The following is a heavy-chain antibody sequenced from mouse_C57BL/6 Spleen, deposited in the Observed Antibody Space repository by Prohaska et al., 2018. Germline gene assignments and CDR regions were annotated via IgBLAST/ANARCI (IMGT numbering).Heavy chain of an antibody. V-gene: IGHV1-52*01. CDR3: ARVSLGYFDY. J-gene: IGHJ2*01. Sequence: QVQLQQPGAELVRPGSSVKTQASGYTFTSYWMHWVKQRPIQGLEWIGNIDPSDSETHYNQKFKDKATLTVDKSSSTAYMQLSSLTSEDSAVYYCARVSLGYFDYWGQGTTLTVSS. CDR1: GYTFTSYW. CDR2: IDPSDSET.